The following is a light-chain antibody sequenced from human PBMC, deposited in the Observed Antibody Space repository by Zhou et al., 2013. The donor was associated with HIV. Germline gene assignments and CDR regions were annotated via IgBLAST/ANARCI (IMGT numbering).Light chain of an antibody. J-gene: IGKJ1*01. CDR2: KTS. CDR1: QNINNW. Sequence: IQMTQSSSTLSASVGDRVTITCRASQNINNWLAWYQQKPGKAPKLLIYKTSTLESGVPPRFSGSGSGAEFALTISSLQPDDFAIYYCQQYNTLPWTFGQGTE. CDR3: QQYNTLPWT. V-gene: IGKV1-5*03.